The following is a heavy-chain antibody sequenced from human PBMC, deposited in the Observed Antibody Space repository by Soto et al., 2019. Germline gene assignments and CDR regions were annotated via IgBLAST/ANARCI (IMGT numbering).Heavy chain of an antibody. CDR2: IHYSGST. J-gene: IGHJ6*02. CDR1: GGSISSEDYY. D-gene: IGHD3-10*01. CDR3: ATFMLLFGAPGWGRPMDA. Sequence: SETMSLTCTVAGGSISSEDYYWSWIRQHPGKGLEWIGYIHYSGSTYYNPSLKSRVTISLDTSKSQFSLKLTSVTAADTAIYYCATFMLLFGAPGWGRPMDAWGQGTAVTVSS. V-gene: IGHV4-31*03.